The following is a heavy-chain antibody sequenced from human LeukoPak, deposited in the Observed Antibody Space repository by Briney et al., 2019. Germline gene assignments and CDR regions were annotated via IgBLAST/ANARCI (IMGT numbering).Heavy chain of an antibody. CDR3: ARGGSSNWTPFDY. CDR2: IYYTGTT. V-gene: IGHV4-39*07. CDR1: GGAITSSSYY. J-gene: IGHJ4*02. D-gene: IGHD6-13*01. Sequence: PSETLSLTCTVSGGAITSSSYYWGWIRQPPGKGLEWIGSIYYTGTTYYNPSLKTRVTISVDTSENQFSLHLSSVTAADTAVYYCARGGSSNWTPFDYWGQGAPVTVPS.